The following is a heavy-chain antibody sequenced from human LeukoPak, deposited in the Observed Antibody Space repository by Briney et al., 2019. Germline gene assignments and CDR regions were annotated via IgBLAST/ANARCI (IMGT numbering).Heavy chain of an antibody. CDR3: VEPYSSGWLDAFDI. Sequence: RGSLRLSCSASGFTFSSYAMHWVRQAPGKGLEYVSAISSNGGSTYYADSVKGRFTISRDNSKNTLYLQMSSLRAEDTAVYYCVEPYSSGWLDAFDIWGQGTMVTVSS. CDR2: ISSNGGST. J-gene: IGHJ3*02. CDR1: GFTFSSYA. D-gene: IGHD6-19*01. V-gene: IGHV3-64D*06.